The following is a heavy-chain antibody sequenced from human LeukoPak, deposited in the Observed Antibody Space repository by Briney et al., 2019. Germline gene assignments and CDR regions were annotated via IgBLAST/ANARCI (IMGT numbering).Heavy chain of an antibody. V-gene: IGHV1-8*02. CDR2: MNPNSGNT. CDR3: ARGSPYGPIDY. Sequence: GASVKVSCKASGYTFTGYYMHWVRQATGQGLEWMGWMNPNSGNTGYAQKFQGRVTMTRNTSISTAYMELSSLRSEDTAVYYCARGSPYGPIDYWGQGTLVTVSS. J-gene: IGHJ4*02. CDR1: GYTFTGYY. D-gene: IGHD4-17*01.